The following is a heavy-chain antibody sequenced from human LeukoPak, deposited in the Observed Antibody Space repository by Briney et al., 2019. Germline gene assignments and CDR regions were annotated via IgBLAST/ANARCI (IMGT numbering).Heavy chain of an antibody. CDR2: INHSGST. V-gene: IGHV4-34*01. D-gene: IGHD6-6*01. Sequence: SETLSLTCAVYGGSFSGYYWSWIRQHPGKGLEWIGEINHSGSTNYNPSLKSRVTISVDTSKNQFSLKLSSVTAADTAVYYCARSARTPINYYYYYMDVWGKGTTVTVSS. CDR1: GGSFSGYY. CDR3: ARSARTPINYYYYYMDV. J-gene: IGHJ6*03.